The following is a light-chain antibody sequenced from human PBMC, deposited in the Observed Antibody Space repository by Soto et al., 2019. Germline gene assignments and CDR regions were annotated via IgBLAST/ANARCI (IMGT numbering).Light chain of an antibody. V-gene: IGKV1-12*01. Sequence: DIRRTQSQSSVSPSVGDRVTITCRAGKGISSWLAWYQQKPGKSPKLLIYAASILQSGVPSRLSGSGSGTDFTLTISSLQPEDFATYYCQQANSFPLTFGGGTKVEIK. CDR1: KGISSW. J-gene: IGKJ4*01. CDR2: AAS. CDR3: QQANSFPLT.